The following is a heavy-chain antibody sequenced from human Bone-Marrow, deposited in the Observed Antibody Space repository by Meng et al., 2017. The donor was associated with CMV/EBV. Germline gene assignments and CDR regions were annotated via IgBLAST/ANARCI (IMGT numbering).Heavy chain of an antibody. CDR1: GGSISGTYYY. J-gene: IGHJ4*02. CDR3: ARDRSGWGYFDY. V-gene: IGHV4-39*07. D-gene: IGHD3-22*01. CDR2: IYYSGNT. Sequence: GSLRLSCTVSGGSISGTYYYWGWIRQPPGKGLEWIGSIYYSGNTYYNPSLKSRVTISVDTSKNHFSLKMFSVTAADTAVYYCARDRSGWGYFDYWGQGTMVTVSS.